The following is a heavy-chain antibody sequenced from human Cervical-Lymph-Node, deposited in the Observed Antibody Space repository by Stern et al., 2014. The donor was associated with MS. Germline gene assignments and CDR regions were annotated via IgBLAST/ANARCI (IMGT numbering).Heavy chain of an antibody. CDR1: GFTFSHYS. CDR3: ARARVGDYARSPHLDS. CDR2: ISNNSPHT. J-gene: IGHJ4*02. D-gene: IGHD4-17*01. Sequence: EMQLVESGGGLVKPGESLRLSCDASGFTFSHYSINWVRQAPGKGLEWISSISNNSPHTYYAASVEGRFTISRDSAKDSVSLHMVSLRAEDTAVYYCARARVGDYARSPHLDSWGQGTLVTVSS. V-gene: IGHV3-21*01.